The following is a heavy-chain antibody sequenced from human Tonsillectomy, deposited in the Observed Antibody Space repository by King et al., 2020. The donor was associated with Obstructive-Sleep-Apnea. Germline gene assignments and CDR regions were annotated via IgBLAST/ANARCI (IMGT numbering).Heavy chain of an antibody. D-gene: IGHD3-9*01. J-gene: IGHJ5*01. V-gene: IGHV4-28*07. CDR1: GSSINSNSW. CDR3: TRTRYDILSAHYSWFDS. CDR2: IYFSGTT. Sequence: VQLQQSGPGLVKPSDTLSLTCVVSGSSINSNSWWGWIRQPPGKGLEWIGHIYFSGTTDYNPSLKSRVTMSVDTSKNQFSLKLKSVTAVDTAVYYCTRTRYDILSAHYSWFDSWGQGTLVAVSS.